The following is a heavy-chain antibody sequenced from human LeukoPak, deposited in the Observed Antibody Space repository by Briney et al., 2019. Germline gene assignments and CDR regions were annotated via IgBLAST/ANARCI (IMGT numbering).Heavy chain of an antibody. D-gene: IGHD1-26*01. CDR2: IYPGDSDT. Sequence: GESLKISCKGSGYSFATYWIGWVRQMPGKGLEWMGIIYPGDSDTRYSPSFQGQVTISADKSISTAYLQWSSLKASDTAIYYCTRQGELRRDFDYWGQGTLVTVSS. J-gene: IGHJ4*02. CDR1: GYSFATYW. V-gene: IGHV5-51*01. CDR3: TRQGELRRDFDY.